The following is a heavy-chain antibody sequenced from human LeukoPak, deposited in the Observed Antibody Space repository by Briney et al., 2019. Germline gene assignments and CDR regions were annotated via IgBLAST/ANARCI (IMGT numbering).Heavy chain of an antibody. D-gene: IGHD3-10*01. Sequence: PSETLSLTCAVYGGSFSGYYWTLIRQTPGKGLEWVSGISGSGDSTYYADSVKGRFTISRDNSRNTLYLQMSSLRAEDTAVYYCAKWSGFGDDWGQGTLVTVSS. CDR1: GGSFSGYY. CDR3: AKWSGFGDD. J-gene: IGHJ4*02. CDR2: ISGSGDST. V-gene: IGHV3-23*01.